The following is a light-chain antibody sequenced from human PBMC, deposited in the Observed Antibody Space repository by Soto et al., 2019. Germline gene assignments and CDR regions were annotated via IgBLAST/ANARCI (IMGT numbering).Light chain of an antibody. V-gene: IGLV2-14*01. CDR3: SSYTSSSPLV. CDR2: DVS. CDR1: SSDVGGYNY. J-gene: IGLJ3*02. Sequence: QSVLTQPASVSGSPGQSITISCTGTSSDVGGYNYVSWYQQHPGKAPKLMIYDVSNRPSGVSNRLSGSKSGNTASLTISGLQAEDEADYYCSSYTSSSPLVFGGGTKVTVL.